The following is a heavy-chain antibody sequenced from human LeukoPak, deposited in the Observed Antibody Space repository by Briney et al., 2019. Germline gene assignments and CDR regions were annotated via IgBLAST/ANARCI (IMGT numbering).Heavy chain of an antibody. CDR3: ARQLRYGDRRYDY. J-gene: IGHJ4*02. V-gene: IGHV5-51*01. D-gene: IGHD4-17*01. CDR2: IYPGDSDT. CDR1: GYSFTSYW. Sequence: GESLKISCKGSGYSFTSYWIGWVRQMPGKGLEWMVIIYPGDSDTRYSPSFQGQFTISADKSISTAYLQWSSLKASDTAMYYCARQLRYGDRRYDYWGQGTLVTVSS.